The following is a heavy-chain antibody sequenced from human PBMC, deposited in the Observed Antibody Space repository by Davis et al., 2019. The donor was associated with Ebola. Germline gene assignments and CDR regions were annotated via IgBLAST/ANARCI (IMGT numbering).Heavy chain of an antibody. V-gene: IGHV3-30-3*01. CDR2: ISYDGSNK. CDR1: GFTFSSYA. J-gene: IGHJ4*02. Sequence: GESLKISCAASGFTFSSYAMHWVRQAPGKGLEWVAVISYDGSNKYYADSVKGRFTISRDNSKNTLYLQMNSLRAEDTAVYYCSRGPYDFWSGWENWGQGTLVTVSS. D-gene: IGHD3-3*01. CDR3: SRGPYDFWSGWEN.